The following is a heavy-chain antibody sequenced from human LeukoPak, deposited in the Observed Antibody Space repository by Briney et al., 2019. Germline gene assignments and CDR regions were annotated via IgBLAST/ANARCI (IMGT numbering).Heavy chain of an antibody. CDR2: ISGSGGST. CDR1: GFTFSSYA. CDR3: AKVRGATNVVEAFDI. D-gene: IGHD1-26*01. V-gene: IGHV3-23*01. Sequence: GGSLRLSCAASGFTFSSYAMSWVRQAPGKGLEWVSAISGSGGSTYYADSVKGRFTISRNNSKNTLYLQMNSLRAEDTAVYYCAKVRGATNVVEAFDIWGQGTMVTVSS. J-gene: IGHJ3*02.